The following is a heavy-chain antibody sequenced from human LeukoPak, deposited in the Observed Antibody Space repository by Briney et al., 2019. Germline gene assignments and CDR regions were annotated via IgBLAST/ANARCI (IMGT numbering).Heavy chain of an antibody. CDR3: ARAPWIQLWLHQNLGSYYYYMDV. D-gene: IGHD5-18*01. CDR1: GYTFTGYY. J-gene: IGHJ6*03. V-gene: IGHV1-2*02. Sequence: ASAKVSCKASGYTFTGYYMHWVRQAPGQGREWMGWINPNSGGTNYAQKFQGGVTMTRDTSISTAYMELSRLRSDDTAVYYCARAPWIQLWLHQNLGSYYYYMDVWGKGTTVTVSS. CDR2: INPNSGGT.